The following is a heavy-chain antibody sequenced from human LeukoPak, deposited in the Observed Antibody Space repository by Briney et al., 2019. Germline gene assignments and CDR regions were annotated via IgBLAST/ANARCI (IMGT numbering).Heavy chain of an antibody. CDR2: ISAYNGNT. CDR1: GYTFTSYG. CDR3: ARATIDDIVVVVAVPDY. D-gene: IGHD2-15*01. J-gene: IGHJ4*02. Sequence: ASVKVSCKASGYTFTSYGISWVRQAPGQGLEWMGWISAYNGNTNYAQKLQGGVTMTTDTSTSTAYMELRSLRSDDTAVYYCARATIDDIVVVVAVPDYWGQGTLVTVSS. V-gene: IGHV1-18*01.